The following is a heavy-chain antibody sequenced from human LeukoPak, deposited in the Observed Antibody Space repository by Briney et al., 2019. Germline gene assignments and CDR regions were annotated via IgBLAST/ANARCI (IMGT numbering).Heavy chain of an antibody. D-gene: IGHD3-22*01. CDR3: ARVAYDNTPDY. CDR1: GGSISSGGYS. V-gene: IGHV4-30-2*01. Sequence: SETLSLTCAVSGGSISSGGYSWSWIRQPPGKGLEWIGYTYHSGSTYYNPSLKSRVTISVDRSKNQFSLKLSSVTAADTAVYYCARVAYDNTPDYWGQGTLVTVSS. CDR2: TYHSGST. J-gene: IGHJ4*02.